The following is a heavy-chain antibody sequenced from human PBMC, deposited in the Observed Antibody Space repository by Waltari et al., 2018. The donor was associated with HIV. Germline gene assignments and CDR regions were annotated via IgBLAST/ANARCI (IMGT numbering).Heavy chain of an antibody. J-gene: IGHJ4*02. V-gene: IGHV4-59*01. CDR3: ASRGMHYYDSSGYYS. CDR2: IYYSGST. Sequence: QVLLQESGPGLVKPSETLSLTCTVSGGSITSYYWSWIRQPPGKVLEWIGYIYYSGSTNYNPSRKSRATISVDTSKNQVSLKLSSVTAADTAVYYCASRGMHYYDSSGYYSWGQGTLVTVSS. D-gene: IGHD3-22*01. CDR1: GGSITSYY.